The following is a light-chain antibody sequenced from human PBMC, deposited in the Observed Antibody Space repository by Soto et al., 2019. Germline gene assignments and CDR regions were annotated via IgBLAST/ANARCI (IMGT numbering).Light chain of an antibody. CDR3: QQYGSPPQT. CDR1: QSISSSY. V-gene: IGKV3-20*01. Sequence: EIVLTQSPGTLSLSPGERATLSCRASQSISSSYLAWYQQKPGQALRLLIYGAFSRATGIPDRFRGSGSGTDFTLTLSRLEPEAFAVYYCQQYGSPPQTFGQGTKVDIK. J-gene: IGKJ1*01. CDR2: GAF.